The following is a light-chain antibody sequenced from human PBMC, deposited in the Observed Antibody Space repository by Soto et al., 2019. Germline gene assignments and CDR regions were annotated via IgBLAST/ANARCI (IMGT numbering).Light chain of an antibody. CDR2: AVS. Sequence: QSVLTQPPSASGSPGQSVAISCTGTSRDVGGQNYVSWFQQYPGKAPKLLIYAVSNRPSGVPYRFSGSKSGNTASLTISGLRAEDEADYYCTSYTTSNTYIFGTGTKVTVL. CDR3: TSYTTSNTYI. J-gene: IGLJ1*01. V-gene: IGLV2-8*01. CDR1: SRDVGGQNY.